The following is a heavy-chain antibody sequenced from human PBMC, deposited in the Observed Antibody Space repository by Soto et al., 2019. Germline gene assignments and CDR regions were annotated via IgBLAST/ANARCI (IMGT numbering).Heavy chain of an antibody. CDR2: ISSSSSYI. D-gene: IGHD3-16*01. Sequence: GGSLRLSCAASGFTFSSYSMNWVRQAPGKGLEWVSSISSSSSYIYYADSVKGRFTISRDNAKNSLYLQMNSLRAEDTAVYYCARDSFVGSRGERFLYFDYWGQGTLVTVSS. CDR3: ARDSFVGSRGERFLYFDY. J-gene: IGHJ4*02. V-gene: IGHV3-21*01. CDR1: GFTFSSYS.